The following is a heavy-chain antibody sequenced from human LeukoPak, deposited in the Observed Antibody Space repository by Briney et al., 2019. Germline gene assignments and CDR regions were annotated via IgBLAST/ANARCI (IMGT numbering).Heavy chain of an antibody. J-gene: IGHJ4*02. Sequence: GGSPRLSCAASGFTFSSYSMNWVRQAPGKGLEWVSSISSSSSYIYYADSVKGRFTISRDNAKNSLYLQMNSLRAEDTAVYYCARQRLVRDPGDYWGQGTLVTVSS. CDR1: GFTFSSYS. CDR2: ISSSSSYI. CDR3: ARQRLVRDPGDY. V-gene: IGHV3-21*01. D-gene: IGHD6-19*01.